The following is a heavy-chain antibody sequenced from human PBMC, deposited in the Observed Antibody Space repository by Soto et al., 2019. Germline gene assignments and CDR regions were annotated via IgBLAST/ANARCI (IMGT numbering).Heavy chain of an antibody. V-gene: IGHV3-30-3*01. D-gene: IGHD3-22*01. J-gene: IGHJ4*02. CDR3: ARVVLTDYYDSSGYVHY. CDR2: ISYDGSSK. Sequence: QVQLVESGGGVVQPGRSLRLSCAATGLTFSRYGLHWVRQAPGKGPEWVAVISYDGSSKYYADSVKGRFTISRDNSQNTLDLQMNSLRAEDTSVYYCARVVLTDYYDSSGYVHYWGQGTLVTVSS. CDR1: GLTFSRYG.